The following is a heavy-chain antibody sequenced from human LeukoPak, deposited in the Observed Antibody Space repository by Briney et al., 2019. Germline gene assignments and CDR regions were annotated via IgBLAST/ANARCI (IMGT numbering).Heavy chain of an antibody. Sequence: PSETLSLTCAVSGYSISSSNWWGWIRQPPGKGLEWIGYIYYSGSTYYSPSLKGRVTMSIDTSKNQFSPKLSSVTAVDTAVYYCASVSARPDYYFDSWGQGTLVTVSS. CDR1: GYSISSSNW. D-gene: IGHD6-6*01. J-gene: IGHJ4*02. CDR2: IYYSGST. V-gene: IGHV4-28*01. CDR3: ASVSARPDYYFDS.